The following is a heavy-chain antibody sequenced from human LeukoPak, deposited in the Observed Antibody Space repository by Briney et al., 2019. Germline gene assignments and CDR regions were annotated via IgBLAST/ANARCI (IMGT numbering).Heavy chain of an antibody. J-gene: IGHJ5*02. CDR3: ARGKTSQNIVTRKTYNWFDP. V-gene: IGHV3-7*01. Sequence: PGGSLRLSCAASGFTFSNYWMTWVRQAPGKGLEWVANIKQDGSEKYYVDSVKGRFTISRDNAKNSLYLQMKSLRAEDTAVYYCARGKTSQNIVTRKTYNWFDPWGQGTLVTVSS. CDR2: IKQDGSEK. D-gene: IGHD2/OR15-2a*01. CDR1: GFTFSNYW.